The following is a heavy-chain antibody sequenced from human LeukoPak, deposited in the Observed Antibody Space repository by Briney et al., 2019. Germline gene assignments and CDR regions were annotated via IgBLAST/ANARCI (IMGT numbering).Heavy chain of an antibody. CDR3: ARSYYYDSSYWGYDAFDI. CDR2: INPNSGGT. CDR1: GYTFTGYY. D-gene: IGHD3-22*01. V-gene: IGHV1-2*02. J-gene: IGHJ3*02. Sequence: ASVKVSCKASGYTFTGYYMHWVRQAPGQGLEWMGWINPNSGGTNYAQKFQGRVTMTRDTSISTAYMELSRLRSDDTAVYYCARSYYYDSSYWGYDAFDIWGQGTMVTVS.